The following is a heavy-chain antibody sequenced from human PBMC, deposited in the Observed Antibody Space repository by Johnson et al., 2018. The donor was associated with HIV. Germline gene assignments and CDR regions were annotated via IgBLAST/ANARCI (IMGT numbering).Heavy chain of an antibody. CDR1: GFTFSSYA. CDR2: ISYDGSNK. Sequence: QVQLVESGGGVVQPGRSLRLSCAASGFTFSSYAMHWVRQAPGKGLEWVAVISYDGSNKYYADSVKGRFTISRDNSKNTLYLQMNSLRGEDTAVYYCARDFFLDDSSGNYHDAVDIWGQGTMVTVSS. CDR3: ARDFFLDDSSGNYHDAVDI. V-gene: IGHV3-30-3*01. D-gene: IGHD3-22*01. J-gene: IGHJ3*02.